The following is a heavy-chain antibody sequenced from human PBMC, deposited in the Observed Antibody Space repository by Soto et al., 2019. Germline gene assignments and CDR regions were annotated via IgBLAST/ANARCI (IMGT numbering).Heavy chain of an antibody. J-gene: IGHJ3*02. Sequence: GESLKISCQGDEYSFTAYWIGLVRQMPGKGLEWMGIIYPGDSDTKYSPSFQGQVTISADKSISTAYLQWSSLKASDTAMYYCARWGGVIWAFDIWGQGTMVTVSS. CDR2: IYPGDSDT. CDR1: EYSFTAYW. D-gene: IGHD3-16*01. CDR3: ARWGGVIWAFDI. V-gene: IGHV5-51*01.